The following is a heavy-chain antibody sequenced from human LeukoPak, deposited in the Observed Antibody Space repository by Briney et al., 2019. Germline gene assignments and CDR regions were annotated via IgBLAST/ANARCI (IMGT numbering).Heavy chain of an antibody. CDR2: IYYSGST. V-gene: IGHV4-59*11. J-gene: IGHJ4*02. D-gene: IGHD5-24*01. CDR3: ARETAVGWLQLRYFDY. CDR1: GGSISSHY. Sequence: PSETLSLTCTVSGGSISSHYWSWIRQPPGKGLEWIGYIYYSGSTNYNPSLKSRVTISVDTSKNQFSLKLSSVTAADTAVYCCARETAVGWLQLRYFDYWGQGTLVTVSS.